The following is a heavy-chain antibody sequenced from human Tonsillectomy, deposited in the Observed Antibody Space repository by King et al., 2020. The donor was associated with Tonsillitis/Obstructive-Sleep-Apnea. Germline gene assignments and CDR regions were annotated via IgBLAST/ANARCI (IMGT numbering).Heavy chain of an antibody. V-gene: IGHV3-43*01. J-gene: IGHJ4*02. CDR3: AKGPSQWDSTIGSRYYFDY. Sequence: VQLVESGGVVVQPGGSLRLSCAASGFTFDDHTMYWVRQAPGKGLEWVSLITWDGDSIYYADSVKGRFTISRDNSKNSLYLQMNSLRAEDTALYYCAKGPSQWDSTIGSRYYFDYWGQGTLVTVSS. CDR2: ITWDGDSI. D-gene: IGHD2/OR15-2a*01. CDR1: GFTFDDHT.